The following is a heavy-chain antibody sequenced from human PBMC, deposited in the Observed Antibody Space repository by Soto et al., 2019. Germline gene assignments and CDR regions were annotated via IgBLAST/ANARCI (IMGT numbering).Heavy chain of an antibody. CDR3: ASDKAFDI. V-gene: IGHV3-21*04. CDR1: GFTFSSYS. Sequence: GGSLRLSCAASGFTFSSYSMNWVRQAPGKGLEWVSTISSSSSFIYYADSVKGRFTISRDNAKNSLYLQMNSLRAEDKAVYYCASDKAFDIWGQGTMVTVSS. J-gene: IGHJ3*02. CDR2: ISSSSSFI.